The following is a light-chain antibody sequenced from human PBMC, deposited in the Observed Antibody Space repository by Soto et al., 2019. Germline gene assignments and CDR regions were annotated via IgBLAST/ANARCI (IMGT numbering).Light chain of an antibody. V-gene: IGKV3-15*01. Sequence: EIMMTQSPAILSVSPGERATLSCRASQSVSNNLAWYQQKPGQVPRLLIYYASTRATGVPTRFSGSGSGTDFTLTISSLQSEDFAVYYCQQYDTWPPLTFGQGTPLEIK. CDR1: QSVSNN. CDR3: QQYDTWPPLT. J-gene: IGKJ5*01. CDR2: YAS.